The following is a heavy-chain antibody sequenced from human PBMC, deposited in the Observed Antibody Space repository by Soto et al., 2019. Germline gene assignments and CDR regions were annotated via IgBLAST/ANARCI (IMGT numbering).Heavy chain of an antibody. V-gene: IGHV3-23*01. Sequence: EVQLLESGGGLVQPGGSLRLSCAASGFTFSTYAMIWVRQAPGKGLEWVSGIDGSGGGTYYADSVKGRFAISRDNSKNTSKNTLYLQMNSLRAEDTAVYYCVLVGRQHDYWGQGTLVTVSS. CDR3: VLVGRQHDY. J-gene: IGHJ4*02. CDR2: IDGSGGGT. CDR1: GFTFSTYA.